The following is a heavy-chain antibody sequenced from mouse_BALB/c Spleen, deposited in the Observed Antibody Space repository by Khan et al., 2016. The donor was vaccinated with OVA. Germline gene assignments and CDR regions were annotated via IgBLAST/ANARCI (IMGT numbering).Heavy chain of an antibody. D-gene: IGHD1-1*01. J-gene: IGHJ3*01. CDR3: VNHGSSSGWFTY. CDR1: GYTFTSYW. CDR2: INPSSDYT. Sequence: QVQLQQSGAELAKPGASVKMSCKASGYTFTSYWMHWVKQRPGQGLEWIGYINPSSDYTEYNQKFKDKATLTADKSSSTAYMQLTILTSEDSAVYYCVNHGSSSGWFTYWGQGTLVTVSA. V-gene: IGHV1-7*01.